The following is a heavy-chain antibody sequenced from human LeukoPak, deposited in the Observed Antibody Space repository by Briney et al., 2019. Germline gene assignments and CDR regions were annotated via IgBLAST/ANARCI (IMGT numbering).Heavy chain of an antibody. Sequence: GASVKVSCKASGYTFTGYYMHWGRQAPGQGLEWMGWINPNSGGTNYAQKFQGRVTMTRDTSISTAYMELSRLRSDDTAVYYCARAVVVVPAAIFRNWFDPWGQGTLVTVS. J-gene: IGHJ5*02. CDR1: GYTFTGYY. V-gene: IGHV1-2*02. CDR2: INPNSGGT. CDR3: ARAVVVVPAAIFRNWFDP. D-gene: IGHD2-2*01.